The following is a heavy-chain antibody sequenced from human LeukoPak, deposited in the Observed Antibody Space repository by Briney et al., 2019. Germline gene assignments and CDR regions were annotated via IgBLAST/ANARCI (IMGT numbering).Heavy chain of an antibody. J-gene: IGHJ6*03. D-gene: IGHD5-18*01. CDR3: ARGGSYEDYYYYYMDV. CDR1: GGSISSYY. CDR2: IYYSGST. Sequence: PSETLSLTCTVSGGSISSYYWSWIRQPPGKGLEWIGYIYYSGSTNYNPSLKSRVTISVDTSKNQFSLRLTSVTAADTAVYYCARGGSYEDYYYYYMDVWGQRDHGHRLL. V-gene: IGHV4-59*08.